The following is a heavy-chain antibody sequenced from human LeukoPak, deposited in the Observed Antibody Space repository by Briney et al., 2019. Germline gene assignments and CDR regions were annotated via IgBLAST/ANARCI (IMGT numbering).Heavy chain of an antibody. D-gene: IGHD2-2*02. CDR2: IWYEGSNK. CDR3: AKDHVGYCSSTSCYKWGHYFDY. J-gene: IGHJ4*02. CDR1: GFTFSSYG. V-gene: IGHV3-33*06. Sequence: GGSLRLSCAASGFTFSSYGMQWVREAPGKGLERVAVIWYEGSNKYYVDSVKGRFTISRDNSKNTLYLQMNSLRAEDTAVYYCAKDHVGYCSSTSCYKWGHYFDYWGQGTLVTVSS.